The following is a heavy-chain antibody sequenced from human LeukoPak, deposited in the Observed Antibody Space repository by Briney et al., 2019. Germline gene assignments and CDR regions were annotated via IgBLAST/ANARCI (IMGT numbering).Heavy chain of an antibody. Sequence: PSETLSLTCTVSGGSISSYYWSWIRQPPGKGLEWIGYIYYSGSTNYNPSLKSRVTISVDTSKNQFSLKLSSVTAADTAVYYCARDLRNWSGKNNWFDPWGQGTLVTVSS. CDR2: IYYSGST. CDR1: GGSISSYY. J-gene: IGHJ5*02. CDR3: ARDLRNWSGKNNWFDP. V-gene: IGHV4-59*01. D-gene: IGHD3-3*01.